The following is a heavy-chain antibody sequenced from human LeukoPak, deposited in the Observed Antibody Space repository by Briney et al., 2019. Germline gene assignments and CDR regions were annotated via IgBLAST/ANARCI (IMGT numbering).Heavy chain of an antibody. V-gene: IGHV4-39*01. Sequence: SETLSLTCTVSGGSISSSSFYWGWIRQTPGKGREWIGSVCYSGSIYYNPSLESRVTLSADTSKNRFSLRLSSVTAADTAVYYCVRQLPYDSIWGSYRYYFDYWGQGTLVTVSS. CDR1: GGSISSSSFY. D-gene: IGHD3-16*02. CDR3: VRQLPYDSIWGSYRYYFDY. J-gene: IGHJ4*02. CDR2: VCYSGSI.